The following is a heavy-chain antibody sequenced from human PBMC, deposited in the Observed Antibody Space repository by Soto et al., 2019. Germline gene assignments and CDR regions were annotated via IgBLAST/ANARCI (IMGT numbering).Heavy chain of an antibody. Sequence: PSETLSLTCAVYGGSFSGYYWSWIRQPPGKGLEWIGEINHSGSTNYNPSLKSRVTISVDTSKNQFSLKLSSVTAADTAVYYCARGNVEKDDILTGHPDAFDSWGKGTTVNVSS. CDR3: ARGNVEKDDILTGHPDAFDS. D-gene: IGHD3-9*01. CDR1: GGSFSGYY. V-gene: IGHV4-34*01. J-gene: IGHJ3*02. CDR2: INHSGST.